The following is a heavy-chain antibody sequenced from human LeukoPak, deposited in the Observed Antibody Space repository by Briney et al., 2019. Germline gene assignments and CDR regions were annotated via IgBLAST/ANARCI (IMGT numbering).Heavy chain of an antibody. J-gene: IGHJ6*03. V-gene: IGHV7-4-1*02. CDR3: ARSNGYYMDV. D-gene: IGHD2-8*01. CDR2: INTSSGTA. CDR1: GYTFTFYA. Sequence: ASVKVSCKASGYTFTFYAMNWVRQAPGQGPEWMGWINTSSGTATYVQGFTGRFVFSLDNSVTTAYLEITSLEAEDTAVYYCARSNGYYMDVWGKGSTVTVSS.